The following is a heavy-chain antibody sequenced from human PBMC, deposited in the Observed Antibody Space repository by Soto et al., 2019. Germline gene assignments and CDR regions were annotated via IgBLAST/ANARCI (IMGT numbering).Heavy chain of an antibody. V-gene: IGHV4-59*08. CDR2: IYYSGST. D-gene: IGHD4-4*01. CDR3: ARRAPDKMTTVTIRQGNYYYYYMDV. CDR1: GGSISSDY. J-gene: IGHJ6*03. Sequence: SETLSLTCTVSGGSISSDYWSWIRQPPGKGLEWIGYIYYSGSTNYNPSLKSRVTISVDTSKNQFSLKLSSVTAADTAVYYCARRAPDKMTTVTIRQGNYYYYYMDVWGKGTTVTVSS.